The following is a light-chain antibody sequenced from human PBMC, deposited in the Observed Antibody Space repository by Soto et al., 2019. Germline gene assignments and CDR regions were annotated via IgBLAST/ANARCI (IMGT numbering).Light chain of an antibody. V-gene: IGKV1-6*01. J-gene: IGKJ4*01. CDR1: QGIRND. Sequence: AVQRTQSPSSLSASVGVRVTITCRASQGIRNDLGWYQQKPGKAPKLLIYAASSLQSGVPSRFSGSGSGTDFSLTITGLQPEDFEASYGLQDYLYPLTFGGGTMVDIK. CDR2: AAS. CDR3: LQDYLYPLT.